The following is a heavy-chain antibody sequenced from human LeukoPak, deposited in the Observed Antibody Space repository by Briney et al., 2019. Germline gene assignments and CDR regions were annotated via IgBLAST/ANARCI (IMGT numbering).Heavy chain of an antibody. CDR1: GFPFSSHA. CDR3: VREAGYCASVCLKSNWFDP. D-gene: IGHD2-21*02. Sequence: GGSLRLPCAASGFPFSSHAMSWVRQPPGKGLEWVSAISNGKTYYADSVRGRFTISRDDSKNTVSLQMNSLRDEDTALYYCVREAGYCASVCLKSNWFDPWGQGTLVTVSS. CDR2: ISNGKT. V-gene: IGHV3-23*01. J-gene: IGHJ5*02.